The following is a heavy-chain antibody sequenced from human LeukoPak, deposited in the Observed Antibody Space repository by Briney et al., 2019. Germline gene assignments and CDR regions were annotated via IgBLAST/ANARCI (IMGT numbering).Heavy chain of an antibody. J-gene: IGHJ2*01. CDR2: IWYDGGNK. D-gene: IGHD3-10*01. CDR1: GFTFSRYG. V-gene: IGHV3-33*01. CDR3: ARDSQGSGWYFDL. Sequence: GGSLRLSCAASGFTFSRYGMHWVRQAPGKGLEWVAVIWYDGGNKYYADSVKGRFTISRDNSKNTLYLQMNSLRVEDTAVYYCARDSQGSGWYFDLWGRGTLVIVSS.